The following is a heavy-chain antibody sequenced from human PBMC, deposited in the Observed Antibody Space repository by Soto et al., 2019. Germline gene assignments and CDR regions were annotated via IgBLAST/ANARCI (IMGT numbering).Heavy chain of an antibody. V-gene: IGHV4-39*01. Sequence: QLQLQESGPGLVKPSETLSLTCTVSGGSISSSTYYWGWIRQPPGKGLEWIGSIYYSGSTYYNPSLKDRLHLSVDTSKIQFSAWMSSVTAEHTAVYYCARVNTMVRGADFDYWGQGTLVIVSS. CDR1: GGSISSSTYY. J-gene: IGHJ4*02. CDR2: IYYSGST. D-gene: IGHD3-10*01. CDR3: ARVNTMVRGADFDY.